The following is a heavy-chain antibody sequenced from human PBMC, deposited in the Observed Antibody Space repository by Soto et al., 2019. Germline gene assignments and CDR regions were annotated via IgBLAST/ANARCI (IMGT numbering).Heavy chain of an antibody. V-gene: IGHV5-51*01. CDR3: ASQGMATKNVDAFDI. Sequence: GESLKISCKGSGYSFTSYWIGWVRQMPGKGLEWMGIIYPGDSDTRYSPSFQGQVTISADKSISTAYLQWSSLKASDTAMYYCASQGMATKNVDAFDIWGQGTMVTV. J-gene: IGHJ3*02. D-gene: IGHD5-12*01. CDR2: IYPGDSDT. CDR1: GYSFTSYW.